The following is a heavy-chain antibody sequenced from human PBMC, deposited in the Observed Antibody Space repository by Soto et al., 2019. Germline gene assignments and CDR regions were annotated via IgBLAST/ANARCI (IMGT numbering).Heavy chain of an antibody. CDR2: MYYSGSS. Sequence: QLQLQESGPGLVKPSETLSLTCTVSGGSISRSSYYWGWIRQPPGKGLEWIGSMYYSGSSYYNSSLNSRLTISVDTSKNHFSLKLSSVTAADTAVYYCARHDYGGFGLWGQGTLVTVSS. V-gene: IGHV4-39*01. D-gene: IGHD4-17*01. CDR1: GGSISRSSYY. J-gene: IGHJ4*02. CDR3: ARHDYGGFGL.